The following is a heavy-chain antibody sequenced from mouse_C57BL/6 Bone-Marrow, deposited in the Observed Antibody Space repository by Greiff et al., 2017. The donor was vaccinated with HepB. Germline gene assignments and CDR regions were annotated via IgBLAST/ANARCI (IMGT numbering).Heavy chain of an antibody. CDR1: GYTFTSYW. V-gene: IGHV1-52*01. CDR3: AILPLGRFAY. D-gene: IGHD4-1*01. Sequence: QVQLQQPGAELVRPGSSVKLSCKASGYTFTSYWMHWVKQRPIQGLEWIGNIDPSDRETHYNQKFKDKATLTVDKSSSTAYMQLSSLTSEDSAVYYCAILPLGRFAYWGQGTLVTVSA. CDR2: IDPSDRET. J-gene: IGHJ3*01.